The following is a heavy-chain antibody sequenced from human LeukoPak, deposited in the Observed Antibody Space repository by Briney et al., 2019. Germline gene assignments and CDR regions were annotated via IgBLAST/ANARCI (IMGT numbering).Heavy chain of an antibody. CDR1: GFTFSSYW. J-gene: IGHJ4*02. D-gene: IGHD3-10*01. CDR3: TRGTGSYYSLGY. CDR2: INSDGSST. Sequence: GGSLRLSCAVSGFTFSSYWMHWVRQAPGKGLVWVSRINSDGSSTIYADSVQGRFTISRDNAKNTLYLQMNSLRAEDTAAHFCTRGTGSYYSLGYWGQGTLVTVSS. V-gene: IGHV3-74*01.